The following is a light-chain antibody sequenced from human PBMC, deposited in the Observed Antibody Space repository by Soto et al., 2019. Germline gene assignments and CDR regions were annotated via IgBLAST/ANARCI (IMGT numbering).Light chain of an antibody. CDR1: SNDVGGFDY. CDR2: EVN. J-gene: IGLJ2*01. Sequence: QSALTQPPSASGSPGQSVTISCTGTSNDVGGFDYVSWYQKHPGKAPKLMIYEVNKRPSGVPDRFSGSKSGNTASLTVSGLQAEDEGDFYCSSYAGVNTLIFGGGTKLTVL. V-gene: IGLV2-8*01. CDR3: SSYAGVNTLI.